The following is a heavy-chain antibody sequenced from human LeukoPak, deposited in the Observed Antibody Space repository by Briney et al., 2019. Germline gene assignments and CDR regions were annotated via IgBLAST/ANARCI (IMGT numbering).Heavy chain of an antibody. CDR1: GGSISSYY. V-gene: IGHV4-34*01. CDR3: ARPIDDY. CDR2: INHSGST. Sequence: SETLSLTCTVSGGSISSYYWSWIRQPPGKGLEWIGEINHSGSTNYNPSLKSRVAISVDTSKNQFSLKLSSVTAADTAVYYCARPIDDYWGQGTLVTVSS. J-gene: IGHJ4*02.